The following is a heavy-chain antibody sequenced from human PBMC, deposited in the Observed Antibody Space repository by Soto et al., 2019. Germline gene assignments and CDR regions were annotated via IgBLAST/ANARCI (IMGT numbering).Heavy chain of an antibody. D-gene: IGHD3-10*01. CDR2: IYYLGST. CDR1: GGSMSEYF. J-gene: IGHJ4*02. CDR3: ARDGYDGSGSPYPAY. Sequence: SETLSLTCSVSGGSMSEYFWSWIRQSPGKGLEWIGYIYYLGSTDYNPSLKSRVTISVDTSKMQFSLRLTSVTAADTAVYYCARDGYDGSGSPYPAYWGPGTQVTVSS. V-gene: IGHV4-59*01.